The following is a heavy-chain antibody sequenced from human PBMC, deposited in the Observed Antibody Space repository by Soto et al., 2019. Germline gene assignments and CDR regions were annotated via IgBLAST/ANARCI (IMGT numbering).Heavy chain of an antibody. D-gene: IGHD2-2*01. J-gene: IGHJ5*02. Sequence: GGSLRLSCAASGFTFSSYGMHWVRQAPGKGLEWVAVIWYDGSNKYYADSVKGRFTISRDNSNNTLFLQMNSLRAEDTAVYYCARDPESSDIVVVPAAMPWFDPWGQGTLVTVSS. CDR1: GFTFSSYG. CDR3: ARDPESSDIVVVPAAMPWFDP. V-gene: IGHV3-33*01. CDR2: IWYDGSNK.